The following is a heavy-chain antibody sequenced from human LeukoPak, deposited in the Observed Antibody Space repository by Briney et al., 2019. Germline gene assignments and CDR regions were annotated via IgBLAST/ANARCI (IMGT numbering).Heavy chain of an antibody. J-gene: IGHJ4*02. CDR1: GFTFRSYG. CDR3: AKDQSITVIGGQEYYFDY. V-gene: IGHV3-30*02. Sequence: GGSLRLSCAASGFTFRSYGMHWVRQAPGKGLEWVAFIRYDGSNKYYADSVKGRFTISRYNSKNTLYLQMNSLRAEDTAVYYCAKDQSITVIGGQEYYFDYWGQGTLVTVSS. D-gene: IGHD3-22*01. CDR2: IRYDGSNK.